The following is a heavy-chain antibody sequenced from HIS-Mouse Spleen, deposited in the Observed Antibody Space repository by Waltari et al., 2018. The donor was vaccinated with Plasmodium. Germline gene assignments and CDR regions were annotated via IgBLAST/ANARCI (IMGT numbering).Heavy chain of an antibody. D-gene: IGHD2-2*01. CDR2: ISSGGSTR. V-gene: IGHV3-11*01. J-gene: IGHJ4*02. Sequence: QVQLVESGGGLVKPGGSLRLSCAASGFTFSDYYMGWIRQAPGKGREWVSYISSGGSTRYSADSVKGRFTISRDNAKNSLYLQMNSLRAEDTAVYYCARGRIPVAPMVLDYWGQGTLVTVSS. CDR3: ARGRIPVAPMVLDY. CDR1: GFTFSDYY.